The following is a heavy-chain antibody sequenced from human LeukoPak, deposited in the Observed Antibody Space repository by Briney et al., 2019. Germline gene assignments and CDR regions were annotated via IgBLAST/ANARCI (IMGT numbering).Heavy chain of an antibody. CDR3: ARDKAAAGTLFDY. CDR2: ISSSGSTI. V-gene: IGHV3-11*04. D-gene: IGHD6-13*01. CDR1: GFTFSDYY. J-gene: IGHJ4*02. Sequence: PGGSLRLSCAASGFTFSDYYMSWIRQAPGKGLEWVSYISSSGSTIYYADSVKGRFAISRDNAKNSLYLQMNSLRAEDTAVYYCARDKAAAGTLFDYWGQGTLVTVSS.